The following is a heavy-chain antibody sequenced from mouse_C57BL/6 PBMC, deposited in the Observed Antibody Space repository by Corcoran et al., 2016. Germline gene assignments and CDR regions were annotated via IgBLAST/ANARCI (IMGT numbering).Heavy chain of an antibody. CDR2: INPNNGGT. CDR1: GYTFTDYY. D-gene: IGHD2-1*01. Sequence: EVQLQQSGPELVKPGASVKISCKASGYTFTDYYMNWVKQSHGKSLEWLGDINPNNGGTSYNQKFKGKATLTVDKSSSTAYMELRSLTSEDSAVYYCASYGNYEYFDVWGTGTTVTVSS. V-gene: IGHV1-26*01. J-gene: IGHJ1*03. CDR3: ASYGNYEYFDV.